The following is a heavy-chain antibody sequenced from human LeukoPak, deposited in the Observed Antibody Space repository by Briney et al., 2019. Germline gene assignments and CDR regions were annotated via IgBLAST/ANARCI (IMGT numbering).Heavy chain of an antibody. D-gene: IGHD3-9*01. CDR2: ISWNSGSI. V-gene: IGHV3-9*01. CDR3: ARGADSGYSSDN. CDR1: GFTFDDYA. Sequence: PGGSLRLSCAASGFTFDDYAMHWVRQAPGKGLEGVSGISWNSGSIGYADSVKGRFTISRDNAKNTLYLQMNSLRAEDTAVYYCARGADSGYSSDNWGQGTLVSVSS. J-gene: IGHJ4*02.